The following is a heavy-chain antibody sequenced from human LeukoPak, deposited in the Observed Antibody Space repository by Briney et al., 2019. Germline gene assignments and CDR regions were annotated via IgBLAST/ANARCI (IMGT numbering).Heavy chain of an antibody. CDR3: ASTIAAAGNGWYFDY. Sequence: GGSLRLSCAASGFTFSSYSMNWVRQAPGKGLEWVSSISSGSSYIYYADSVKGRFTISRDNAKNSLYLQMNSLRAEDTAVYYCASTIAAAGNGWYFDYWGQGTLVTVSS. D-gene: IGHD6-13*01. CDR1: GFTFSSYS. V-gene: IGHV3-21*01. J-gene: IGHJ4*02. CDR2: ISSGSSYI.